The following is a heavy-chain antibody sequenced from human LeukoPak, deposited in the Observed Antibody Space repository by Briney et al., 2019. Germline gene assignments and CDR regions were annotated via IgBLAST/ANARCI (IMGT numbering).Heavy chain of an antibody. V-gene: IGHV3-30*04. CDR2: ISYDGSNK. D-gene: IGHD5-24*01. CDR1: GFTFSSYA. CDR3: AGDGWHGLFTY. Sequence: PGRSLRLSCAASGFTFSSYAMHWVRQAPGKGLEWVAVISYDGSNKYYADSVKGRFTMSRDNSKNTVSLQMNSLRVEDTAVYYCAGDGWHGLFTYWGQGTLVTVSS. J-gene: IGHJ4*02.